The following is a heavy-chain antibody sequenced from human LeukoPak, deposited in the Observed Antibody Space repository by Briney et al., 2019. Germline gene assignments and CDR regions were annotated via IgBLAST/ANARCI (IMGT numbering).Heavy chain of an antibody. Sequence: ASVKVSCKASGYIFTGYYMHWVRQAPGQGLEWMGGTNPNSGGTYYAQNFQGRVTMTRDTSITTAYMELSRLRSDDTAVYYCARASDSSRASDFDSWGQGTLVTVSS. D-gene: IGHD2-21*02. CDR1: GYIFTGYY. CDR2: TNPNSGGT. V-gene: IGHV1-2*02. CDR3: ARASDSSRASDFDS. J-gene: IGHJ4*02.